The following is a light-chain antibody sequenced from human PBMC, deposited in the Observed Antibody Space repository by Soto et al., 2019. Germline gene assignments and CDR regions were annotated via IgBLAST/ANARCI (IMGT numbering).Light chain of an antibody. Sequence: QPVLTQPASVSGSPGQSITISCTGTSSDIGAYNRVSWYQQYPGKAPKLLIYDVSIRPSGVSNHFSGSKSGNAASLTISGLRAEDEADYYCSSYTMTTLVVFGGGTKVTVL. J-gene: IGLJ2*01. CDR2: DVS. V-gene: IGLV2-14*01. CDR3: SSYTMTTLVV. CDR1: SSDIGAYNR.